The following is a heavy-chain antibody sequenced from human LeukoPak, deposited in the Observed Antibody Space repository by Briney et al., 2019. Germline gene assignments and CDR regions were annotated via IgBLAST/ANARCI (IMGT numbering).Heavy chain of an antibody. CDR3: AREVGGYSYGYVALPYYYYYYMDV. D-gene: IGHD5-18*01. V-gene: IGHV1-46*01. J-gene: IGHJ6*03. CDR1: GYTFTSYY. Sequence: ASVKVSCKASGYTFTSYYMHWVRQAPGQGLEWMGIINPSGGSTSYAQKFQGRVTMTRDMSTSTVYMELSSLRSEDTAVYYCAREVGGYSYGYVALPYYYYYYMDVWGKGTTVTVSS. CDR2: INPSGGST.